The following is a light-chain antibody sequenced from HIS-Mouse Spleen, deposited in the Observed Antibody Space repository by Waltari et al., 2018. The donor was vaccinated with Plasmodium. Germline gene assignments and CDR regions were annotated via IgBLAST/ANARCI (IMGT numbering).Light chain of an antibody. CDR2: DVS. V-gene: IGLV2-14*03. CDR1: SSDVGGFTY. Sequence: QSALTQPASVSGSPGQSITISCTGTSSDVGGFTYVSWYQQHPGKAPKLMSYDVSNRPSGVSNRFSGSKSGNTASLTISGLQAEDEADYYCSSYTSSSTDVFGTGTKVTVL. CDR3: SSYTSSSTDV. J-gene: IGLJ1*01.